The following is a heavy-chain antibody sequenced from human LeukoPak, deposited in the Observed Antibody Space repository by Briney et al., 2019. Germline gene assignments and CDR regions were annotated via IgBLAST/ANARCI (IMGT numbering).Heavy chain of an antibody. CDR3: ARVGYCSGGSCFPRYFDY. CDR2: ISSSSSYT. Sequence: GGSLRLSCAASGFTFSDYYMSWIRQAPGKGLEWVSYISSSSSYTNYADSVKGRFTISRDNAKNSLYLQMSSLRAEDTAVYYCARVGYCSGGSCFPRYFDYRGQGTPVTVSS. D-gene: IGHD2-15*01. V-gene: IGHV3-11*06. J-gene: IGHJ4*02. CDR1: GFTFSDYY.